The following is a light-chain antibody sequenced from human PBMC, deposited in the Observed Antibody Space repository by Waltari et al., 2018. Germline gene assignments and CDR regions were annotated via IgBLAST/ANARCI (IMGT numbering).Light chain of an antibody. Sequence: DIVMNTSQDYLAVSLGERATINCKSSLSVLYSSTNKNYLAWYQQKPGQPPKLLIYWASTRESGVPDRFSGSGSGTDFTLTISSLQAEDVAVYYCQQYYSTPWTF. J-gene: IGKJ1*01. CDR3: QQYYSTPWT. V-gene: IGKV4-1*01. CDR2: WAS. CDR1: LSVLYSSTNKNY.